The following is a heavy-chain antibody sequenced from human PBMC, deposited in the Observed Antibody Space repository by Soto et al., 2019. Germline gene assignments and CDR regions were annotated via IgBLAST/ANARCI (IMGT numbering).Heavy chain of an antibody. CDR2: INHSGST. V-gene: IGHV4-34*01. J-gene: IGHJ4*02. D-gene: IGHD6-13*01. CDR1: GGSFSGYY. CDR3: ARGPGIAAAGGY. Sequence: QVQLQQWGAGLLKPSETLSLTCAVYGGSFSGYYWSWIRQPPGKGLEWIGEINHSGSTNYNPSLKSRVTILVDTSKNQFSLKLSSVTAADTAVYYCARGPGIAAAGGYWGQGTLVTVSS.